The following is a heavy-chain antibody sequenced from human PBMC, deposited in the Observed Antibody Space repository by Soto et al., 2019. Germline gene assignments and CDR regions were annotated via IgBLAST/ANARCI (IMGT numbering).Heavy chain of an antibody. D-gene: IGHD4-17*01. Sequence: ASVKVSCKASGGTFSSYAISWVRQAPGQGLEWMGGIIPILGIANYAQKFQGRVTITADKSTSTAYMELSSLRSEDTAVCYCARGGEEVYGGNSPYYYYGMDVWGQGTTVTVSS. CDR1: GGTFSSYA. CDR3: ARGGEEVYGGNSPYYYYGMDV. CDR2: IIPILGIA. V-gene: IGHV1-69*10. J-gene: IGHJ6*02.